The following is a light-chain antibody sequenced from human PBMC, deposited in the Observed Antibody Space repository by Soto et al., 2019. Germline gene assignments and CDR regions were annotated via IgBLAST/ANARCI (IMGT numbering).Light chain of an antibody. CDR3: QQYNSYIT. Sequence: DIQMTQSPSTLSASVGDRVTITCRASQSISSWLAWYQQKPGKAPKLLIYDASSLESGVPSRFSGSGSGTEFTLTISRLQADEFASYYCQQYNSYITFGGGTKVEIK. V-gene: IGKV1-5*01. CDR1: QSISSW. CDR2: DAS. J-gene: IGKJ4*01.